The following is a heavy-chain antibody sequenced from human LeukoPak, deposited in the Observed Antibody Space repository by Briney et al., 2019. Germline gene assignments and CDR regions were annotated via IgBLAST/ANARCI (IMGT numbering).Heavy chain of an antibody. CDR3: ARGLMTTVPRFDF. CDR2: IYYSGST. CDR1: GGSISSYY. D-gene: IGHD4-17*01. Sequence: SETLSLTCTVSGGSISSYYWSWIRQPPGKVLEWIGYIYYSGSTNYNPSLKSRVSISVDTSKNQFSLKLGSVTAADTAIYYCARGLMTTVPRFDFWGQGALVTVSS. J-gene: IGHJ4*02. V-gene: IGHV4-59*01.